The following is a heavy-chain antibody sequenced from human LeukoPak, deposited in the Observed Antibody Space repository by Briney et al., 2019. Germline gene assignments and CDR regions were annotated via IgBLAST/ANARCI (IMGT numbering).Heavy chain of an antibody. CDR2: TYYRSKWYN. CDR3: AREGNDYGGKFAFDI. CDR1: GDSVSSTSAA. V-gene: IGHV6-1*01. D-gene: IGHD4-23*01. Sequence: PSQTLSLTCAISGDSVSSTSAAWNWIRQSPSRGLEWLGRTYYRSKWYNDYAISVKSRVTINPDTSKNQFSLQLNSVTPEDTAVYYCAREGNDYGGKFAFDIWGQGTMVTVSS. J-gene: IGHJ3*02.